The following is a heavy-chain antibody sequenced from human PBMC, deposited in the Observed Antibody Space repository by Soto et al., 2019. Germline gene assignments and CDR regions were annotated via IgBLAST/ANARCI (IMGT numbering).Heavy chain of an antibody. CDR2: ISAYNGNT. V-gene: IGHV1-18*01. CDR3: ASAYVVGSYYYYYGMDV. D-gene: IGHD2-15*01. Sequence: ASVKVSCKASGYTFTSYGISWVRQAPGQGLEWMGWISAYNGNTNYAQKLQGRVTMTTDTSTSTAYMELRSLRSDDTAVYYCASAYVVGSYYYYYGMDVWGQGTTVTVS. J-gene: IGHJ6*02. CDR1: GYTFTSYG.